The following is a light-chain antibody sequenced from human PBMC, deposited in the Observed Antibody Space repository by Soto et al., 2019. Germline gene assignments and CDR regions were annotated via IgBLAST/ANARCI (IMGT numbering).Light chain of an antibody. CDR3: QQYNDWPRT. J-gene: IGKJ1*01. CDR2: GAS. V-gene: IGKV3-15*01. Sequence: EIVMTQSPATLSVSPGERATLSCRASQSVSSSQLAWYQQKPGQAPRLLIYGASTRATGIPARFSGSGSGTEFTLTISSLQSEDFAVYYCQQYNDWPRTFGQGTKVDTK. CDR1: QSVSSS.